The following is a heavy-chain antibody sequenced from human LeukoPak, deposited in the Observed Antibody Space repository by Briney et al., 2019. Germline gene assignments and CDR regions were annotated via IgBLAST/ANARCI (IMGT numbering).Heavy chain of an antibody. CDR2: IYYSGST. J-gene: IGHJ6*02. CDR3: ARGLTFGGPDYYYYYGMDV. Sequence: SETLSLTCTVSGGSISSYYWSWIRQPPGKGLEWIGYIYYSGSTNYNPSLKSRVTISVDTSKNQFSLTLSSVTAADTAVYYCARGLTFGGPDYYYYYGMDVWGQGTTVTVSS. CDR1: GGSISSYY. D-gene: IGHD3-16*01. V-gene: IGHV4-59*12.